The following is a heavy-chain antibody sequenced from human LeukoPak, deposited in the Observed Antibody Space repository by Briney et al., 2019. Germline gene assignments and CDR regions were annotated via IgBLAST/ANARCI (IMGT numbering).Heavy chain of an antibody. CDR1: GGSISSYY. Sequence: SETLSLTCTVSGGSISSYYWSWIRQPAGKGLEWIGRIYSSGSTNYNPSLKSRVTMSVDTSKNLFSLKLSSVTAADTAVYYCARGQYHLLYWYFDLWGRGTLVTVSS. J-gene: IGHJ2*01. CDR3: ARGQYHLLYWYFDL. V-gene: IGHV4-4*07. CDR2: IYSSGST. D-gene: IGHD2-2*01.